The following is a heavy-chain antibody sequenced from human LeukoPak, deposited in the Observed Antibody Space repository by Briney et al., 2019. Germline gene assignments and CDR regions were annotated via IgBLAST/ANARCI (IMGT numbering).Heavy chain of an antibody. CDR1: GYSISSGSY. CDR2: IYHSGST. CDR3: ASHAGYSYGFYRFDY. D-gene: IGHD5-18*01. V-gene: IGHV4-38-2*02. Sequence: SETLSLTCTVSGYSISSGSYWGWIRQPPGKGLEWIGSIYHSGSTYYNPSLKSRVTISVDISKNQFSLKLSSVTAADTAVYYCASHAGYSYGFYRFDYWGQGTLVTVSS. J-gene: IGHJ4*02.